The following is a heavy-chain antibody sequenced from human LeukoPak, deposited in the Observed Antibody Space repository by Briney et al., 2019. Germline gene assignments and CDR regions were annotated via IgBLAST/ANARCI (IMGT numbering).Heavy chain of an antibody. CDR2: IYYSGST. J-gene: IGHJ4*02. CDR1: GGSISSYY. CDR3: ARDGSGWLYFDY. Sequence: PSETLSLTCTVSGGSISSYYWSWIRQPPGKGLEWIGYIYYSGSTNYNPSLKSRVTISVDTSKNQFSLKLSSVTAADTAVYYCARDGSGWLYFDYWGQGTLVTVSS. V-gene: IGHV4-59*01. D-gene: IGHD6-19*01.